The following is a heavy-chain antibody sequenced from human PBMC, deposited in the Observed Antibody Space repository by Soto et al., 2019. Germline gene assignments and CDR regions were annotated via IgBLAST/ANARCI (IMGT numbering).Heavy chain of an antibody. CDR2: ISYDGSNK. CDR3: ALLYYYDSSGYYTYYYYGMDV. CDR1: GFTFSSYG. J-gene: IGHJ6*02. V-gene: IGHV3-30*03. Sequence: HPGGSLRLSCAASGFTFSSYGMHWVRQAPGKGLEWVAVISYDGSNKYYADSVKGRFTISRDNSKNTLYLQMNSLRAEDTAVYYCALLYYYDSSGYYTYYYYGMDVWGQGTTVTVSS. D-gene: IGHD3-22*01.